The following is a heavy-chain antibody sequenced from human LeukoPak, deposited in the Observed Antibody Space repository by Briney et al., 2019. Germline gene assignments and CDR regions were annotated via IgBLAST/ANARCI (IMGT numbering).Heavy chain of an antibody. CDR2: INLDGSEN. V-gene: IGHV3-7*03. D-gene: IGHD1-26*01. J-gene: IGHJ4*02. Sequence: PGGSLRLSCAASGFTFSNYWMSWVRQAPGKGLEWVALINLDGSENYYVDSVKGRFTISRDNAKNSLYLQMNSLRDEDTAFYYCARDSSPHYSGSPSVYWGQGTLVTVSS. CDR3: ARDSSPHYSGSPSVY. CDR1: GFTFSNYW.